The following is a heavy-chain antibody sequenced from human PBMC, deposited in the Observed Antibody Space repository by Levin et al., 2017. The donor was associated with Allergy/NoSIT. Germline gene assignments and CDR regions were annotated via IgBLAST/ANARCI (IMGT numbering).Heavy chain of an antibody. CDR3: ATQIQGGYQLLWPFDY. CDR2: FDPEDGET. D-gene: IGHD2-2*01. Sequence: ASVKVSCKVSGYTLTELSMHWVRQAPGKGLEWMGGFDPEDGETIYAQKFQGRVTMTEDTSTDTAYMELSSLRSEDTAVYYCATQIQGGYQLLWPFDYWGQGTLVTVSS. J-gene: IGHJ4*02. V-gene: IGHV1-24*01. CDR1: GYTLTELS.